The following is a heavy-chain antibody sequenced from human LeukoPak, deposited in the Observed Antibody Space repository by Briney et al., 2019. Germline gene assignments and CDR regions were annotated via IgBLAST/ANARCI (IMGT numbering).Heavy chain of an antibody. CDR1: GFTFSSYS. V-gene: IGHV3-48*01. J-gene: IGHJ4*02. CDR3: ARDKDTSAYYSGH. D-gene: IGHD3-22*01. Sequence: GGSLRLSCAASGFTFSSYSMIWVRQAPGKGQEWVSYISSSSSTIYHADSVKGRFTISRDDAKNSQYLQMNSLRAEDTAVYYCARDKDTSAYYSGHWGQGTLVTVSS. CDR2: ISSSSSTI.